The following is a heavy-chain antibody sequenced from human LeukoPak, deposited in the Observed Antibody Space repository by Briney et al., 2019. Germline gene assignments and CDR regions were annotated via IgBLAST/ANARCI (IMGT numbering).Heavy chain of an antibody. Sequence: GGSLRLSCAASAYTFSTYWMHWVRQAPGKGLVWVSRINSDGRSTRYADSVKGRFTISRDNTKNTLYLQMNSLRAEDTAVYYCAREDSVNFPDAFDIWGQGTMVTVSS. CDR1: AYTFSTYW. CDR3: AREDSVNFPDAFDI. J-gene: IGHJ3*02. V-gene: IGHV3-74*01. D-gene: IGHD5/OR15-5a*01. CDR2: INSDGRST.